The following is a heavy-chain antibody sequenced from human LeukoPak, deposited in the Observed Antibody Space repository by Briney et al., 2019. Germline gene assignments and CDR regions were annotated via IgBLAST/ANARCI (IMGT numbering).Heavy chain of an antibody. D-gene: IGHD2-8*01. CDR1: GFTFSSYW. Sequence: GGSLRLSCAASGFTFSSYWMHWVRHAPGKGLVWVSRINSDGSTTSYADSVKGRFTISRDNAKNTLYLQMNSLRAEDTAIYYCAGVFDFWGQGFLVTVSS. J-gene: IGHJ4*02. CDR2: INSDGSTT. CDR3: AGVFDF. V-gene: IGHV3-74*01.